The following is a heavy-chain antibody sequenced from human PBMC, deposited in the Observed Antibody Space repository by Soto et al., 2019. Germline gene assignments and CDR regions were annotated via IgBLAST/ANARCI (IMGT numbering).Heavy chain of an antibody. CDR2: IDPSDSYT. J-gene: IGHJ6*02. Sequence: GESLKISCKGSGYSFTSYWISWVRQMPGKGLEWMGRIDPSDSYTNYSPSFQGHVTISADKSISTAYLQWSSLKASDTAMYYCARHRNPDVYGYYYYGMDVWGQGNTVTVSS. V-gene: IGHV5-10-1*01. D-gene: IGHD4-17*01. CDR1: GYSFTSYW. CDR3: ARHRNPDVYGYYYYGMDV.